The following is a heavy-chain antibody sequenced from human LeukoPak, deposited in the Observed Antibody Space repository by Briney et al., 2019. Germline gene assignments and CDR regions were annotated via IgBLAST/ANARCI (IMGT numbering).Heavy chain of an antibody. J-gene: IGHJ3*01. V-gene: IGHV4-34*01. CDR2: TNEKRKST. D-gene: IGHD6-6*01. CDR3: ARELSTSSTAFDV. CDR1: GGSLSDYY. Sequence: PSETLSLTCAVYGGSLSDYYWSWIRLPPGKGLEWIGETNEKRKSTNYNPSLKSRVTISVDTSKNQFSLKLTPVTAADTAVYYCARELSTSSTAFDVWGQGTKVTVSS.